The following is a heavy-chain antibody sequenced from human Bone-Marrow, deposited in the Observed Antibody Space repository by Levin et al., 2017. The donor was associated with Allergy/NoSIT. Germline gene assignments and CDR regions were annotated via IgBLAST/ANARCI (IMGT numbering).Heavy chain of an antibody. CDR3: ARLYCDGDCHPGYFDS. J-gene: IGHJ4*02. CDR1: GGSMRGSSTSY. V-gene: IGHV4-39*01. Sequence: KSGGSLRLSCTVSGGSMRGSSTSYWGWIRQAPGKGLDWIGNIYFTGRTDYSPSLRTRFTISIDTSKNQFSLRLTSVTPADTAVYYCARLYCDGDCHPGYFDSWGQGTPVSVSS. CDR2: IYFTGRT. D-gene: IGHD2-21*02.